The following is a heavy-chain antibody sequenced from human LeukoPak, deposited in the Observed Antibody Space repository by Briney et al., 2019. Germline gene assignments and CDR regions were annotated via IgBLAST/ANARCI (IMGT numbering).Heavy chain of an antibody. Sequence: SSETLSLTCTVSGGSITNYFWSWIRQPPGKGLEWIGLIYYNGSTNYNPSLKSRVTISVDTSKNQFSLKLSSVTAADTAVYYCARAGPNWFDPWGQGTLVTVSS. CDR3: ARAGPNWFDP. CDR2: IYYNGST. J-gene: IGHJ5*02. V-gene: IGHV4-59*12. CDR1: GGSITNYF.